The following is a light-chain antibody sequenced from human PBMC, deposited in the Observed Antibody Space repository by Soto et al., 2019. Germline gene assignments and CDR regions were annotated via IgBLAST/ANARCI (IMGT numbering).Light chain of an antibody. V-gene: IGKV3-20*01. J-gene: IGKJ5*01. Sequence: ENVLTQSPGTLSLSPGERATLSCRASQTVSSYLTWYQQRPGQAPRLLIYGASKRATGIPDRFSGSGSGTVFTLTISRLEPEDFALYYCQLYGTSPISFGQGTLLEIK. CDR3: QLYGTSPIS. CDR2: GAS. CDR1: QTVSSY.